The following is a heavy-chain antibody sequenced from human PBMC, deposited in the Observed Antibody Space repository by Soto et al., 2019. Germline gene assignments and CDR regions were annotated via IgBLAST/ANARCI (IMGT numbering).Heavy chain of an antibody. D-gene: IGHD3-22*01. Sequence: SVHVSCKASGCTFSSYAISWVRQAPGQGLEWMGGIIPIFGTSNYAQKFQGRVTITADESTSTAYMELSSLRSEDRAVYYCERGVEKYYYDTSGSGASDIWGQGNMVTGS. CDR2: IIPIFGTS. CDR3: ERGVEKYYYDTSGSGASDI. V-gene: IGHV1-69*13. CDR1: GCTFSSYA. J-gene: IGHJ3*02.